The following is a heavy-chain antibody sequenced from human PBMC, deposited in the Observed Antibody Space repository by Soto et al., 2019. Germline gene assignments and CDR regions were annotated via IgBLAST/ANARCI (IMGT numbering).Heavy chain of an antibody. D-gene: IGHD3-10*01. CDR2: INPNSGGT. Sequence: ASVKVSCKASGYTFTGYYMHWVRQAPGQGLEWMGWINPNSGGTNYAQKFQGRVTMTRDTSISTAYMELSRLRSDDTAVYYCARARLVRGDNAIDYWGQGTLVTVSS. CDR3: ARARLVRGDNAIDY. CDR1: GYTFTGYY. V-gene: IGHV1-2*02. J-gene: IGHJ4*02.